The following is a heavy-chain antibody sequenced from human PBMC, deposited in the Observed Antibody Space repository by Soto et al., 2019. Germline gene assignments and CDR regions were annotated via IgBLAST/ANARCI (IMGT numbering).Heavy chain of an antibody. V-gene: IGHV5-51*01. CDR3: ARQGRTSASSDF. CDR1: GYTFNTYW. Sequence: GESLKISCRGFGYTFNTYWIGWVRQMPGKGLEWMGVMSPGNSDIRYSTAFQGQVSISADTSISTAYLQWSSLKTSDSGMYYCARQGRTSASSDFWGQGTLVTVSS. J-gene: IGHJ4*02. D-gene: IGHD2-21*01. CDR2: MSPGNSDI.